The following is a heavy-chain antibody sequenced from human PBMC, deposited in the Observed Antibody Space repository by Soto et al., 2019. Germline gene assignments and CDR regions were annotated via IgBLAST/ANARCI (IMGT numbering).Heavy chain of an antibody. D-gene: IGHD2-21*02. CDR1: GFTFGSYG. J-gene: IGHJ3*02. CDR2: IWYDGSNK. Sequence: GGSLRLSCAASGFTFGSYGMHWVRQAPGKGLEWVAVIWYDGSNKYYADSVKGRFTISRDNSKNTLYLQMNSLRAEDTAVYYCARDGGAYCGGDCYPRAFDIWGQGTMVTVS. V-gene: IGHV3-33*01. CDR3: ARDGGAYCGGDCYPRAFDI.